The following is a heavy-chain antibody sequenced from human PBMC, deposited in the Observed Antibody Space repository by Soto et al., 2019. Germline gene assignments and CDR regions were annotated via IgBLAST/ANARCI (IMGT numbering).Heavy chain of an antibody. CDR1: GDSISSGTYY. D-gene: IGHD1-1*01. CDR3: ARRVVGNNWYFDY. J-gene: IGHJ4*02. V-gene: IGHV4-39*01. CDR2: IFFRGNT. Sequence: KPSETLSLTCKVSGDSISSGTYYWGWIRQPPGKGLEWIGNIFFRGNTYYNPSLKSRVTVSVETSKNQFSLKLASVTAADTAVYYCARRVVGNNWYFDYWGQGTLVTVSS.